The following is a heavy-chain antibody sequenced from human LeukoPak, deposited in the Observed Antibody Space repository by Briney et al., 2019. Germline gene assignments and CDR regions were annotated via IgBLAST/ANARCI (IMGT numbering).Heavy chain of an antibody. J-gene: IGHJ4*02. D-gene: IGHD1-26*01. CDR1: GYSFITYW. V-gene: IGHV5-10-1*01. Sequence: GESLKISCKTSGYSFITYWISWVRQVPGKGLEWMGRIDPTDSDTNYSPTFQGHVTFSADKSTGTIYLQWCSLKASDTAMYYCARPGDGGYVYFDSWSQGTLVTVSS. CDR3: ARPGDGGYVYFDS. CDR2: IDPTDSDT.